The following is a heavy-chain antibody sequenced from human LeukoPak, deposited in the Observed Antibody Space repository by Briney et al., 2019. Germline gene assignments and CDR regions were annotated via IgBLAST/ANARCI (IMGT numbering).Heavy chain of an antibody. CDR1: GFTFSSYA. Sequence: GGSLRLSCSASGFTFSSYAMSWVRQAPGKGLEWVSAISGSGGSTYYADSVKGRFTISRDNSKNTLYLQMNSLRAEDTAVYYCAKDGSRDSDAEERSDDYWGQGTLVTVSS. V-gene: IGHV3-23*01. CDR2: ISGSGGST. D-gene: IGHD3-10*01. J-gene: IGHJ4*02. CDR3: AKDGSRDSDAEERSDDY.